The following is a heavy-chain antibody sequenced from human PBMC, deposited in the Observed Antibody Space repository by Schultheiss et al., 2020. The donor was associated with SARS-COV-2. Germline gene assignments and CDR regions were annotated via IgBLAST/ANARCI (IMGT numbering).Heavy chain of an antibody. Sequence: GGSLRLSCAASGFTFSNHWMHWVRQAPGKGLEWVSAISGSGGSTYYADSVKGRFTISRDNSKNTLYLQMNSLTTEDTAVYYCARSPGTDYWGQGTLVTVSS. CDR1: GFTFSNHW. CDR3: ARSPGTDY. D-gene: IGHD1-1*01. CDR2: ISGSGGST. V-gene: IGHV3-23*01. J-gene: IGHJ4*02.